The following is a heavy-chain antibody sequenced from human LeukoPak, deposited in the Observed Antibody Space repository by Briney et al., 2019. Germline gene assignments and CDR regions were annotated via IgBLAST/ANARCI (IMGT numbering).Heavy chain of an antibody. Sequence: SETLSLTCAVYGGSFSGYYWSWIRQPPGKGLEWIGEINHSGSTNYNPSLKGRVTISVDTSKNQFSLKLSSVTAADTAVYYCARVRYYDFWSGYNDLFDYWGQGTLVTVST. CDR3: ARVRYYDFWSGYNDLFDY. D-gene: IGHD3-3*01. J-gene: IGHJ4*02. V-gene: IGHV4-34*01. CDR1: GGSFSGYY. CDR2: INHSGST.